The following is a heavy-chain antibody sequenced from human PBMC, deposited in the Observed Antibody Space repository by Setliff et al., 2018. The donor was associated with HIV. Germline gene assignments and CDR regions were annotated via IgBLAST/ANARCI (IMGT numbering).Heavy chain of an antibody. CDR2: ISAYNGNT. CDR1: GYTFTNYG. Sequence: ASVKVSCKTSGYTFTNYGLSWLRQAPGQGLEWMGWISAYNGNTNYAQKLQDRVTMATDTSTSTAYMGLRSLRSDDSAMYYCVRVGRGGYYYDAFDFWGQGTMVTVSS. V-gene: IGHV1-18*01. CDR3: VRVGRGGYYYDAFDF. J-gene: IGHJ3*01. D-gene: IGHD3-3*01.